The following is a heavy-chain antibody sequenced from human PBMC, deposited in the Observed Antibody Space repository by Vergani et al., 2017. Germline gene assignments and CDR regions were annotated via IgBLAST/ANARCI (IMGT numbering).Heavy chain of an antibody. D-gene: IGHD3-22*01. Sequence: EVQPVESGGGLVKPGGSLRLPCTTSGFTFSACPMTCVRQAPGKGLEWVSAISARYPSTFYADSVKGRFTISRDNSKNMLYLQMNSLRAEDTAVYYCARLSYDTTPYLQGGYDCWGQGTLVSVSS. V-gene: IGHV3-23*04. CDR2: ISARYPST. CDR3: ARLSYDTTPYLQGGYDC. J-gene: IGHJ4*02. CDR1: GFTFSACP.